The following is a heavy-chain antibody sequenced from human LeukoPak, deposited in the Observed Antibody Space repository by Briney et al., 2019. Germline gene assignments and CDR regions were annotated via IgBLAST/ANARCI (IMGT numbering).Heavy chain of an antibody. J-gene: IGHJ4*02. CDR2: FDPEDGET. D-gene: IGHD3-10*02. Sequence: VASVKVSRKVSGYTLTELSMHWVRQAPGKGLEWMGGFDPEDGETIYAQKFQGRVTMTEDTSTDTAYMELSSLRSEDTAVYYCATVGEGEAGPATNVLGYWGQGTLVTVSS. CDR1: GYTLTELS. V-gene: IGHV1-24*01. CDR3: ATVGEGEAGPATNVLGY.